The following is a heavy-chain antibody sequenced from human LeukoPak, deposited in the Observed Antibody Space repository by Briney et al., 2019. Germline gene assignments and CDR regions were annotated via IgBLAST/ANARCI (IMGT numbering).Heavy chain of an antibody. CDR3: ARASMGDIVVVPPNY. D-gene: IGHD2-2*01. CDR1: GFTFSSYS. J-gene: IGHJ4*02. V-gene: IGHV3-21*01. CDR2: ISSSSSYL. Sequence: GGSLRLSCEASGFTFSSYSMKWVRQAPGKGLEWVSSISSSSSYLYYADSVKGRFTISRDNAKNSLYLQMNSLRAEDTAVYYCARASMGDIVVVPPNYWGQGTLVTVSS.